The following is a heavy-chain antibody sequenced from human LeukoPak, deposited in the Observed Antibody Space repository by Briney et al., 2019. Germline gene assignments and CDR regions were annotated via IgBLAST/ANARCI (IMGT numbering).Heavy chain of an antibody. CDR1: GFTFSSYA. J-gene: IGHJ3*02. Sequence: GGSLRLSCAASGFTFSSYAMSWVRQAPGKGLEWVSYISSISSTIYYADSVKGRFTISRDNAKNSLYLQMNSLRAEDTAVYYCARGRYDFWSGYGAFDIWGQGTMVTVSS. V-gene: IGHV3-48*04. CDR3: ARGRYDFWSGYGAFDI. CDR2: ISSISSTI. D-gene: IGHD3-3*01.